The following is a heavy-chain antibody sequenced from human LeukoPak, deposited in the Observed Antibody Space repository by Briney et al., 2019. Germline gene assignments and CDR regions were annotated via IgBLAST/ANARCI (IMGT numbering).Heavy chain of an antibody. J-gene: IGHJ4*02. Sequence: GGSLRLSCVASGFAFRNYWMYWVRQGPGKGLVWLSRINPDGSTTTYADSVKGRFTISRDNSKNTLYLQMNSLRAEDTAVYYCAAGVVSSYYFDYWGQGTLVTVSS. CDR1: GFAFRNYW. D-gene: IGHD2-8*02. V-gene: IGHV3-74*01. CDR2: INPDGSTT. CDR3: AAGVVSSYYFDY.